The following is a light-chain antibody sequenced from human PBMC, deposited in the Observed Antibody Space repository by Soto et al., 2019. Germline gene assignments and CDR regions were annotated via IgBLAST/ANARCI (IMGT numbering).Light chain of an antibody. CDR1: TSDVGAYNY. CDR2: DVS. CDR3: TSYTTSTTLV. V-gene: IGLV2-14*01. Sequence: QSALTQPASVSGSPGQSITISCTGTTSDVGAYNYVYWYQQHPGKAPKLMIYDVSNRPSGVSNRFSGSKSGSTASLTISGLQAEDGADYYCTSYTTSTTLVFGGGTKLTVL. J-gene: IGLJ3*02.